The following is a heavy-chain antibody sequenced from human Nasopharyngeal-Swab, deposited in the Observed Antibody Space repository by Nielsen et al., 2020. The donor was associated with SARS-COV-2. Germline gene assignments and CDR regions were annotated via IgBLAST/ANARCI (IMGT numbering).Heavy chain of an antibody. J-gene: IGHJ4*02. CDR2: ISGSGGST. D-gene: IGHD6-13*01. V-gene: IGHV3-23*01. Sequence: VRQAPGKGLEWVSVISGSGGSTYYADSVRGRFTTSRDNSKTTVHLQMDRLRVEDTAVYLCAKSKGYTSSWNDYWGQGTLVTVSS. CDR3: AKSKGYTSSWNDY.